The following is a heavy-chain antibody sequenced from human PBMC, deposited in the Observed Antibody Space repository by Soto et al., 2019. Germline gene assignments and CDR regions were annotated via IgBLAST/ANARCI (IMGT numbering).Heavy chain of an antibody. CDR2: ISYDGRNQ. V-gene: IGHV3-30*18. D-gene: IGHD3-22*01. J-gene: IGHJ4*02. CDR1: GFTFSNYG. Sequence: QVQLVESGGGVIQRGRSLRLPCTASGFTFSNYGMHWVRQAPGKGLDGVAVISYDGRNQYYADSVKGRFTISRDNSKNTLYLQMNSLRAEDTALYYCAKLMYYHDSSGYSVDYWGQGTLVTVSS. CDR3: AKLMYYHDSSGYSVDY.